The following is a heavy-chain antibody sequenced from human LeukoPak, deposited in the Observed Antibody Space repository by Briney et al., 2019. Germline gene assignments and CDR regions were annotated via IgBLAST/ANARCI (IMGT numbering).Heavy chain of an antibody. CDR3: ARYSGVLFDY. Sequence: SETLSLTCTVSGGSISSYYWSWIRQPPGKGLEWIGYIYYSGSTNYNPSLKSRVTISGDTSKSHFSLKLSSVTAADTAVYYCARYSGVLFDYWGQGTLVTVSS. CDR2: IYYSGST. CDR1: GGSISSYY. V-gene: IGHV4-59*01. D-gene: IGHD1-26*01. J-gene: IGHJ4*02.